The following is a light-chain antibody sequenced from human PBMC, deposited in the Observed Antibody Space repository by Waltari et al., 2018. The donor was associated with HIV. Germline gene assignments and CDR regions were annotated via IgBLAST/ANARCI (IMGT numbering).Light chain of an antibody. Sequence: AIQLTQSPSSLSASVGDRFTITCRASQGIRNALAWYQQKPGRPPKLLIYDASTLEGGVPSRFSGSFSGTDFNLTISNLQPEDSATYYCQQFRTYPRTFGQGATLEI. CDR1: QGIRNA. CDR3: QQFRTYPRT. J-gene: IGKJ2*01. V-gene: IGKV1-13*02. CDR2: DAS.